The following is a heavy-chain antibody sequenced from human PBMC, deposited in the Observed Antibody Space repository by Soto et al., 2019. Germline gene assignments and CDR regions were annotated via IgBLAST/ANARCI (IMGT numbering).Heavy chain of an antibody. J-gene: IGHJ5*02. CDR3: ARIDVDTAMVSWFDP. CDR2: IYYSGST. CDR1: GGSISRYY. Sequence: PSETLSLTCTVSGGSISRYYWSRIRQPPGKGLEWIGYIYYSGSTNYNPSLKSRVTISVDTSKNQFSLKLSSVTAADTAVYYCARIDVDTAMVSWFDPWGQGTLVTVSS. V-gene: IGHV4-59*01. D-gene: IGHD5-18*01.